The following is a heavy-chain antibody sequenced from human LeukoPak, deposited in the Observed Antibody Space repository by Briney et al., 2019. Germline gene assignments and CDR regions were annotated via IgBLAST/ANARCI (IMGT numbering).Heavy chain of an antibody. CDR3: ARGLGYRDFFPKDY. Sequence: ETLSLTCAVYGGSFSGYYWSWIRLAPGKGLDWVSAISGSGDYAYYAASVKGRFTISRDNFKNTLSLQMNSLRAEDTALYYCARGLGYRDFFPKDYWGQGTLVTVSS. D-gene: IGHD4-17*01. J-gene: IGHJ4*02. CDR1: GGSFSGYY. CDR2: ISGSGDYA. V-gene: IGHV3-23*01.